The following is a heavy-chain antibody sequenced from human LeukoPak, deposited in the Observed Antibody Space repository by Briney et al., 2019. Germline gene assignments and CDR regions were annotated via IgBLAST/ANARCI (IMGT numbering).Heavy chain of an antibody. D-gene: IGHD4-17*01. CDR2: ISYDGSNK. CDR1: GFTFSSYA. V-gene: IGHV3-30-3*01. J-gene: IGHJ4*02. Sequence: GGSLRLSCAASGFTFSSYAMHWVRQAPGKGLEWVAVISYDGSNKYYADSVKGRFTISRDNSKNTLYLQMNSLRAEDTAVYYCARDRDYGDYVFDYWGQGTLVTVSS. CDR3: ARDRDYGDYVFDY.